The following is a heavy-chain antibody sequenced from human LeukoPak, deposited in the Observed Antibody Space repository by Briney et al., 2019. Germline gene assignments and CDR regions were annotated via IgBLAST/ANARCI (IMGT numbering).Heavy chain of an antibody. CDR2: VWYDGRDQ. Sequence: PGGSLRLSCVPSGFTFSTYGIHWVRDVPGKGLQWLAVVWYDGRDQYYAKSVKGRFTISRDNSRNTVYLQMSSLRVDDTAVYYCTRGEEGYYFDVWGRGTPVTVSS. D-gene: IGHD2-15*01. CDR1: GFTFSTYG. J-gene: IGHJ2*01. CDR3: TRGEEGYYFDV. V-gene: IGHV3-33*01.